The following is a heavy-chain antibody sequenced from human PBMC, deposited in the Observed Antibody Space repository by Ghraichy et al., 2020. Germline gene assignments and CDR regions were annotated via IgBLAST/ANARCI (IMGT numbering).Heavy chain of an antibody. D-gene: IGHD3-22*01. CDR3: AKGVSSGYLNPLDY. CDR2: ISDVGFTT. V-gene: IGHV3-23*01. CDR1: GFTFNNYA. J-gene: IGHJ4*02. Sequence: GGSLRLSCAASGFTFNNYAMTWVRQAPGKGLEWLSSISDVGFTTYYADSVKGRFTISRDNSKNTLYLQVNSLRAEDTALYYCAKGVSSGYLNPLDYWGQGTLVTVSS.